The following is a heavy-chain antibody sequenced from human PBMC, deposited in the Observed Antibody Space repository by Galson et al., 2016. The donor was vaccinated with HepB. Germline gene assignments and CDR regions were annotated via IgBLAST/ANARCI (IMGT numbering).Heavy chain of an antibody. CDR2: IFHSGTS. V-gene: IGHV4-4*02. J-gene: IGHJ4*02. CDR3: ARAIGDYGYFGGYHFDQ. CDR1: GDSIISLNW. Sequence: SETLSLTCTVSGDSIISLNWWSWVRQPSGKGLEWLGSIFHSGTSRFNPSLNSRLSMSVDTSKRQFRLNLNFVTAADSAVYYCARAIGDYGYFGGYHFDQWGQGAQVTVSP. D-gene: IGHD3-16*01.